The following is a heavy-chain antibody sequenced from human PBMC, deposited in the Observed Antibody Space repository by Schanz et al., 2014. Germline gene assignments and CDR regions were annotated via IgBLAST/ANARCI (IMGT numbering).Heavy chain of an antibody. CDR2: INTNTGNP. J-gene: IGHJ4*02. CDR1: GYTFTSYA. D-gene: IGHD6-19*01. CDR3: TTETIAMAGTFSI. V-gene: IGHV7-4-1*02. Sequence: QVQLVQSGSELKKPGASVKVSCKASGYTFTSYAMNWVRQAPGQGLEWVGWINTNTGNPTYAQGFTGRFVFSLDTSVSTAYLHISSLKAEDTAAYYRTTETIAMAGTFSIWGQGTLVTVSS.